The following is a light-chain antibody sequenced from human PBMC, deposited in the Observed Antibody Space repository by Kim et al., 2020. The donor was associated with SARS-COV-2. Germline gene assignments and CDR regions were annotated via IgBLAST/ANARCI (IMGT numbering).Light chain of an antibody. J-gene: IGLJ7*01. V-gene: IGLV4-69*01. CDR1: SGHSRNA. CDR2: LNSDGSH. Sequence: QLVLTQSPSASASLGASVKLTCTLSSGHSRNAIAWHQQQPERGPRYLMKLNSDGSHTKVDGIPDRCSGSSSGAERYLTIASLQSEDEADYYCQTWDTGIDVFGGGTQLTVL. CDR3: QTWDTGIDV.